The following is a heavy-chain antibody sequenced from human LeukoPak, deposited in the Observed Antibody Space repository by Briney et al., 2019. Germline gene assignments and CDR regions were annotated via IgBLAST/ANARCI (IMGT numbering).Heavy chain of an antibody. CDR2: INHSGST. D-gene: IGHD6-13*01. V-gene: IGHV4-34*01. CDR1: GGPLSGYF. CDR3: ARHLLGSEAAAHDY. J-gene: IGHJ4*02. Sequence: KSSETLSLTCAVYGGPLSGYFWSRIRQRPGKGVEWLGEINHSGSTSHNPSLKSRVTISVDTSKNQFSLNLNSVTAADTAVYYCARHLLGSEAAAHDYWGQGTLVTVSS.